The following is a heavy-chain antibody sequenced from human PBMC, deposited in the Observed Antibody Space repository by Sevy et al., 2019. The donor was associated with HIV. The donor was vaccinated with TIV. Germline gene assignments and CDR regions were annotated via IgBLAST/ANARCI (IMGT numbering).Heavy chain of an antibody. CDR1: AFTFSSYS. CDR2: ITSSSSYI. V-gene: IGHV3-21*01. CDR3: AREVVVVAATYYYYGMDV. J-gene: IGHJ6*02. Sequence: GGSLRLSCAASAFTFSSYSMNWVRQAPGKGLEWVSSITSSSSYIYYADSVKGRFTISRDNAKNSLYLQMNSLRAEDTAVYYCAREVVVVAATYYYYGMDVWGQGTTVTVSS. D-gene: IGHD2-15*01.